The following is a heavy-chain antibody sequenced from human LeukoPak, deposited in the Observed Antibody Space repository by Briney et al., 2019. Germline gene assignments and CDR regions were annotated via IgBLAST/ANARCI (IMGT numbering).Heavy chain of an antibody. Sequence: PGGSLRLSCAASGFTFSSYAMHWVRQAPGKGLEYVSAISSNGGSTYYANSVKGRFTISRDNSKNTLYLQMGSLRAEDMAVYYCARAIAYYYDSSGYYGGDYFDYWGQGPLVTVSS. V-gene: IGHV3-64*01. CDR1: GFTFSSYA. CDR3: ARAIAYYYDSSGYYGGDYFDY. CDR2: ISSNGGST. D-gene: IGHD3-22*01. J-gene: IGHJ4*02.